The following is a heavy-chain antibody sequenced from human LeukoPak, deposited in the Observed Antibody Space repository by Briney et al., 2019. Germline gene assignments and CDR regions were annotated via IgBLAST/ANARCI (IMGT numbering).Heavy chain of an antibody. CDR2: INHSGST. Sequence: SETLPLTCAVYGGSFCGYYWSWIRQPPGKGLEWIGEINHSGSTNYNPSLKSRVTISVDTSKNQFSLKLSSVTAADTAVYYCARAGEQWLVDYWYFDLWGRGTLVTVSS. J-gene: IGHJ2*01. D-gene: IGHD6-19*01. CDR1: GGSFCGYY. V-gene: IGHV4-34*01. CDR3: ARAGEQWLVDYWYFDL.